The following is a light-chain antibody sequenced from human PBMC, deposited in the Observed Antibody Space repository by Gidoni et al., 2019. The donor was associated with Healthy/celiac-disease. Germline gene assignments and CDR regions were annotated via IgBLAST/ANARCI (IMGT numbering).Light chain of an antibody. CDR2: DAA. J-gene: IGKJ4*01. CDR3: QQRSNCPLT. V-gene: IGKV3-11*01. CDR1: QCVSSY. Sequence: EIVLPQSPATLSSSPGERATLSCRASQCVSSYLAWYQQKPGQAPRLRIYDAANRATGIPARFSGSGSGTDCTLTISSLEPEDFAVYYCQQRSNCPLTFGGGTKVESK.